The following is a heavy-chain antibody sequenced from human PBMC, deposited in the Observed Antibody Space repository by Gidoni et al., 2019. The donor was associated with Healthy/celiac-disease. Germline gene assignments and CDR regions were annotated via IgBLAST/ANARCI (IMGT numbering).Heavy chain of an antibody. Sequence: EVQLVAYGGGVVQPGGSLRLSCAASGCTVSSSALSWGRQAPGQGLGCVSASSGSGGTTYYADSVKGRFTISSDNSKNSLYLQMNSLRAEDTAVYSWAKDLDYYDSSVVPNWFDPWGQGTLVTVSS. D-gene: IGHD3-22*01. CDR3: AKDLDYYDSSVVPNWFDP. CDR1: GCTVSSSA. V-gene: IGHV3-23*04. J-gene: IGHJ5*02. CDR2: SSGSGGTT.